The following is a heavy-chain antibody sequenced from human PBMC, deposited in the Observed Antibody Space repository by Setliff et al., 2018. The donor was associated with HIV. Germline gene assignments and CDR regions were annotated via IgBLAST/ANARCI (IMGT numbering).Heavy chain of an antibody. CDR1: GYTFTNYD. Sequence: ASVKVSCKPSGYTFTNYDFNWVRQAAGQGLEWMGWMNPDSRNTGYAQRFEGSVTMTWDTSISTAYMELNNVKFEDTAIYYCARARTDYYDRRRRSHYYIDVWARGATVTVSS. J-gene: IGHJ6*03. D-gene: IGHD3-22*01. V-gene: IGHV1-8*02. CDR3: ARARTDYYDRRRRSHYYIDV. CDR2: MNPDSRNT.